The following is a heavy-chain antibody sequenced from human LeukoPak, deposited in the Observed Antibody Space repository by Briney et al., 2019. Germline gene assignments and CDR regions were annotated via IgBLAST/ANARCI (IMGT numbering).Heavy chain of an antibody. CDR2: IYHSGST. J-gene: IGHJ5*02. V-gene: IGHV4-38-2*02. CDR3: ASLVAVSHGGWFDP. CDR1: GYSISSGYY. Sequence: SETLSLTCTVSGYSISSGYYWGWSRQPPGKGLEGIGSIYHSGSTYYNPSLKGRVTISVDRSKNQFSLKLSSVTAADTAVYYCASLVAVSHGGWFDPWGQGTLVTVSS.